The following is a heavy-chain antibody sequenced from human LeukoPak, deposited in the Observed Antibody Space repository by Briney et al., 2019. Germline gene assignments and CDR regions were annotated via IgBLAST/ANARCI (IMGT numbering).Heavy chain of an antibody. CDR3: ARVRFLEWLSGFDY. Sequence: SETLSLTCAVYGGSFSGYYWSWIRQPPGKGLEWIGEINHSGSTNYNPSLKSRVTISVDTSKNQFSLKLSSVTAADTAVYYCARVRFLEWLSGFDYWGQGTVVPVFS. CDR1: GGSFSGYY. V-gene: IGHV4-34*01. J-gene: IGHJ4*02. CDR2: INHSGST. D-gene: IGHD3-3*01.